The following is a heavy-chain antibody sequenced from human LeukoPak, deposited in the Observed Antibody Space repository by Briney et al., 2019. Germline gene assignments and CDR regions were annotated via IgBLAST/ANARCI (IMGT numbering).Heavy chain of an antibody. J-gene: IGHJ5*02. CDR3: AREAAHNWFDP. D-gene: IGHD2-15*01. CDR2: IYHSGST. V-gene: IGHV4-39*07. Sequence: SSETLSLTCTVSGGSISSSSYYWGWIRQPPGKGLEWIGSIYHSGSTYYNPSLKSRVTISVDTSKNQFSLKLSSVTAADTAVYYCAREAAHNWFDPWGQGTLVTVSS. CDR1: GGSISSSSYY.